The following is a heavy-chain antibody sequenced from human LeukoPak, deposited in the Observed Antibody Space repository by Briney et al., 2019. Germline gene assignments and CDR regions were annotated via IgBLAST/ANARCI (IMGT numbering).Heavy chain of an antibody. CDR1: GGSISSGDYY. Sequence: SETLSLTCTVSGGSISSGDYYWSWIRQPPGKGLEWIAYISHSGGTYYNPSLKSRATISLDTARNQFSLKLSSVTAADTAVYYCARDFQGGPYDPWGQGTLVTVSS. D-gene: IGHD2-15*01. CDR2: ISHSGGT. CDR3: ARDFQGGPYDP. J-gene: IGHJ5*02. V-gene: IGHV4-30-4*01.